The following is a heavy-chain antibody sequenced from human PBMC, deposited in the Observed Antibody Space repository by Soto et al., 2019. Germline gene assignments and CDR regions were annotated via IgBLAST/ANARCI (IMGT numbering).Heavy chain of an antibody. J-gene: IGHJ4*02. D-gene: IGHD2-15*01. CDR3: ASTDCGGGSCYFDY. V-gene: IGHV5-51*01. CDR1: GYSFTSYW. CDR2: IYPGDSDT. Sequence: GESLKISCKGSGYSFTSYWIGWVRQMPGKVLEWMGIIYPGDSDTRYSPSFQGQVTISADKSISTAYLQWRSLKASDTAMYYWASTDCGGGSCYFDYGGQGTLVTVSS.